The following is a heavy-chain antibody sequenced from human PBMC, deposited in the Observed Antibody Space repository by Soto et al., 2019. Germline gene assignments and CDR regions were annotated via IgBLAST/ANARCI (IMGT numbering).Heavy chain of an antibody. CDR1: GYSFTNYW. CDR3: ARRLEGDY. V-gene: IGHV5-10-1*01. D-gene: IGHD1-1*01. J-gene: IGHJ4*02. Sequence: ESLTISCKASGYSFTNYWINWVRQMPGKGLEWMGRIDPSDSYTNYSPSFQGRVTISADRSISTAYLQWSGLEASDSAMYYCARRLEGDYWGQGTLVTVSS. CDR2: IDPSDSYT.